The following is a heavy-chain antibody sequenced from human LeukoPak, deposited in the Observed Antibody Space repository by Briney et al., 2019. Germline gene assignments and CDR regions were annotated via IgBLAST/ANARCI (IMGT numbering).Heavy chain of an antibody. CDR1: GGSISSSSYY. Sequence: PSETLSLTCTVSGGSISSSSYYWGWIRQPPGKGLEWIGSIYYSGSTYYNPSLKGRVTISVDTSKNQFSLKLSSVTAADTAVYYCARGVNGDYVVPDYWGQGTLVTVSS. J-gene: IGHJ4*02. D-gene: IGHD4-17*01. CDR3: ARGVNGDYVVPDY. V-gene: IGHV4-39*07. CDR2: IYYSGST.